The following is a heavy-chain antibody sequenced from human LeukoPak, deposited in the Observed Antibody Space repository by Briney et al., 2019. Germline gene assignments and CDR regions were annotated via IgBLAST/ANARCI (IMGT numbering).Heavy chain of an antibody. D-gene: IGHD6-13*01. J-gene: IGHJ5*02. CDR3: ARRGAAARYNWFDP. CDR1: GGSFSGYY. CDR2: INHGGIT. V-gene: IGHV4-34*01. Sequence: PSETLSLTCAVYGGSFSGYYWIWIRQPPGKGLEWVGEINHGGITNYNPSLKSRVTISLDTSKNQFSLKLSSVTAADTAVYYCARRGAAARYNWFDPWGQGTLVTVSS.